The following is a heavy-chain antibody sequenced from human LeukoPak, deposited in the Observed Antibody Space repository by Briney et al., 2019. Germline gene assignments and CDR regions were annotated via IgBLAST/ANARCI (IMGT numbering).Heavy chain of an antibody. D-gene: IGHD3-16*01. V-gene: IGHV3-23*01. CDR3: AKDDNYIRFLS. J-gene: IGHJ5*02. Sequence: GGSLRLSCAASGFTFSSYGMSWVRQAPGKGLEWVSGISGSGGNTYYADSVKGRFTISRDNSKNTLYLQMNSLRAEDTAVYYCAKDDNYIRFLSWGQGTLVTVSS. CDR2: ISGSGGNT. CDR1: GFTFSSYG.